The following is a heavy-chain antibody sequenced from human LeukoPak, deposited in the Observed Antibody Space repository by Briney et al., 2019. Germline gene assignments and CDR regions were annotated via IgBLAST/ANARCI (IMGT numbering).Heavy chain of an antibody. J-gene: IGHJ4*02. CDR1: GYTFTSYA. V-gene: IGHV1-18*01. D-gene: IGHD3-22*01. CDR2: ITTSNGNT. CDR3: ARVNRYYDTNGPTALDY. Sequence: ASVKVSCKASGYTFTSYAMHWVRQAPGEGLEWMGWITTSNGNTNYAQNLQGRVTMTTDTSTTTAYMELRSLRSDDTAICICARVNRYYDTNGPTALDYWGQGTLVTVSS.